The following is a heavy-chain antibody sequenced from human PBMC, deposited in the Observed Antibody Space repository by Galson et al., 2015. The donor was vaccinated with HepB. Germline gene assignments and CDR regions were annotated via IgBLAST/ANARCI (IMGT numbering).Heavy chain of an antibody. V-gene: IGHV3-23*01. CDR1: GFTFSSYV. Sequence: SLRLSCAASGFTFSSYVMSWVRQAPGKGLEWVSVISGTGGTTYYADSLKGRFTISRDNSKDTLYLQMNNLRAEDTAVYYCAKDHYGDYSPDYWGQGTLVTVSS. J-gene: IGHJ4*02. D-gene: IGHD4-17*01. CDR2: ISGTGGTT. CDR3: AKDHYGDYSPDY.